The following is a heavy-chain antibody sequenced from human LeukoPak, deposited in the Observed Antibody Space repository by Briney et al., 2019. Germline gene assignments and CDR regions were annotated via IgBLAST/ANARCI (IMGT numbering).Heavy chain of an antibody. D-gene: IGHD6-13*01. V-gene: IGHV3-23*01. Sequence: VQPGGSLRLSCAASGFTFSSYSMSWVRQAPGKGLEWVSAISGSGGSTYYADSVKGRFTISRDNSKSTMYLQMNSLRADDTAVYYCARDLGGYNRPHDHWGQGTRVTVSS. CDR1: GFTFSSYS. J-gene: IGHJ4*02. CDR3: ARDLGGYNRPHDH. CDR2: ISGSGGST.